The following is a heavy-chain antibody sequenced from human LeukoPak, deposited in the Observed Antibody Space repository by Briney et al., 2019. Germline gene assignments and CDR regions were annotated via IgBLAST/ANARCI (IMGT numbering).Heavy chain of an antibody. CDR3: AKEHYYDSSAYPDY. Sequence: GGSLRLSCAASGFTFSSYGMHWVRQAPAKGLEWVAVISHDGSNKYYADSVKGRFTISRDNSKNTLYLQMNSLRAEDTAVYYCAKEHYYDSSAYPDYWGQGTLVSVSS. D-gene: IGHD3-22*01. J-gene: IGHJ4*02. CDR1: GFTFSSYG. CDR2: ISHDGSNK. V-gene: IGHV3-30*18.